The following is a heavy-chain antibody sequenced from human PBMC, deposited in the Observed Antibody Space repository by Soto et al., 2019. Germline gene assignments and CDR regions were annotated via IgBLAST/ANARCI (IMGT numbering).Heavy chain of an antibody. CDR1: GASLTRGVYY. Sequence: QVQLQESGPRLAKPSESLSLTCSVSGASLTRGVYYWSWVRQPPGRQLEWIGSIYYRGTTNYNPSLTGRVTISEDTPTNQVSVTVKSVTAADTAVYFCARANCVRCPFDLWGQGTLVTVSS. J-gene: IGHJ4*02. V-gene: IGHV4-61*08. D-gene: IGHD1-1*01. CDR2: IYYRGTT. CDR3: ARANCVRCPFDL.